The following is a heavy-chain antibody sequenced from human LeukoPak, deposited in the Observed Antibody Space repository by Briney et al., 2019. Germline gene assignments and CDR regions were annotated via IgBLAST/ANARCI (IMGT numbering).Heavy chain of an antibody. D-gene: IGHD2-2*01. CDR2: IYYSGST. J-gene: IGHJ4*02. CDR3: ARALQDIVVVPELDY. Sequence: SETLSLTCTVSGGSISSGEYYWSWIRQPPGKGLEWIGYIYYSGSTYYNPSLKSRVTISVDTSKNQFYLKLSSVTAADTAVYYCARALQDIVVVPELDYWGQGTLVTVSS. CDR1: GGSISSGEYY. V-gene: IGHV4-30-4*01.